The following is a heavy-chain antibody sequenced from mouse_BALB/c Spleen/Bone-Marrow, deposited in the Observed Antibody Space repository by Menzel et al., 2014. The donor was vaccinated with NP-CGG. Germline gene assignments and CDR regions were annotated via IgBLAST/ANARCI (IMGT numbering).Heavy chain of an antibody. Sequence: VMLVESGPGLVAPSQSLSITCTVSGFSLIGYGVSWVRQPPGKGLEWLGMIWGDGSTDYNSALKSRLSISKDNSKSQVFLKMNSLQTDDTARYYCARDSFLITRALDYWGQGTSVTVSS. CDR2: IWGDGST. J-gene: IGHJ4*01. D-gene: IGHD2-4*01. CDR1: GFSLIGYG. CDR3: ARDSFLITRALDY. V-gene: IGHV2-6-7*01.